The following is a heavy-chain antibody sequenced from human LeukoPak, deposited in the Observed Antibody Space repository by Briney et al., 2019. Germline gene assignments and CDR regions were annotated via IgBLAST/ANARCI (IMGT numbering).Heavy chain of an antibody. CDR3: ARDKVDSSSLYYFDH. V-gene: IGHV3-21*01. D-gene: IGHD6-6*01. Sequence: GGSLRLSCAASGFTSSSYSMNWVRQAPGKGLEWVSSISSSSSYIYYADSVKGRFTISRDNAKNSLYLQMNSLRAEDTAVYYCARDKVDSSSLYYFDHWGQGTLVTVSS. CDR2: ISSSSSYI. J-gene: IGHJ4*02. CDR1: GFTSSSYS.